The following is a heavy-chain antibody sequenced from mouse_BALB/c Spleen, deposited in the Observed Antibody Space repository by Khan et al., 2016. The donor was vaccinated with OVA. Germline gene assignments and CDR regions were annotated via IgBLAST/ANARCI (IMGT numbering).Heavy chain of an antibody. J-gene: IGHJ1*01. CDR1: GFSLTNYG. CDR2: IWAGGRT. V-gene: IGHV2-9*02. Sequence: QVQLQQPGPAMVAPSQSLSITCTVSGFSLTNYGVHWVRQPPGKGLEWLGLIWAGGRTNYNSALMSRLSISKDYSKSQVFLKMNSLQADDTAIYYCARFFGNYGWYFDVWGAGTTVTVSS. D-gene: IGHD2-1*01. CDR3: ARFFGNYGWYFDV.